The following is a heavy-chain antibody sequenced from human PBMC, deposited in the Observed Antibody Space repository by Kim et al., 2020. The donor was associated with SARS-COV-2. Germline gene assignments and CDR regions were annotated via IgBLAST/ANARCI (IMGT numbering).Heavy chain of an antibody. D-gene: IGHD3-9*01. V-gene: IGHV4-59*01. Sequence: SETLSLTCTVSGVSISGYYWSWIRQPPGQGLEWIGYLFYTGGTNYNPSLKSRVTISVDTSKNQFSLKLNSVTAAGTAVYYCAKGEGRTGSDYWGPGTLVTVSS. J-gene: IGHJ4*02. CDR3: AKGEGRTGSDY. CDR1: GVSISGYY. CDR2: LFYTGGT.